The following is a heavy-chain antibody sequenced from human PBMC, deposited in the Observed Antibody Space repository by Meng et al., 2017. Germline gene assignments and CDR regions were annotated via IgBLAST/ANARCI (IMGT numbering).Heavy chain of an antibody. CDR2: MNPKSGNT. CDR3: ARVYGDIDY. V-gene: IGHV1-8*01. Sequence: QVQLVQSGAEVTKPGAVVKVSCKTSGYTFTNYDINWVRQATGQGLEWVGWMNPKSGNTGFAQKFQGRVTMTRDTSITTAYMELSSLRSEDTAVYYCARVYGDIDYWGQGTLVTVSS. CDR1: GYTFTNYD. J-gene: IGHJ4*02. D-gene: IGHD4-17*01.